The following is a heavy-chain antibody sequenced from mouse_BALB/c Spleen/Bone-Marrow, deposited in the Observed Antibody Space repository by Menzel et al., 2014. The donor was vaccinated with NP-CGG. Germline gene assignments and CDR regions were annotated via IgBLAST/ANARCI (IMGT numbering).Heavy chain of an antibody. Sequence: VQLQQSGAKLVRPGVSVKISCKGSGYTFTDYAMHWVKQSHAKSLEWIGIISSSYGDATYNQKFKGKATMTVDKSSNTAYMELARLTSEDSAIYYCARGLSYYYGTSYYFDYWGQGTTLTVSS. J-gene: IGHJ2*01. V-gene: IGHV1S137*01. CDR2: ISSSYGDA. CDR1: GYTFTDYA. D-gene: IGHD1-1*01. CDR3: ARGLSYYYGTSYYFDY.